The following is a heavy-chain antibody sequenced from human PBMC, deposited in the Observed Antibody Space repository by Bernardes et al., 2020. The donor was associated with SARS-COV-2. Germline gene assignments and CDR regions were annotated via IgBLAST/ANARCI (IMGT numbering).Heavy chain of an antibody. CDR1: GGSISSGNW. CDR2: IYHSGDT. Sequence: SETLSLTCAVSGGSISSGNWWTWVLQPPGKELEWIGEIYHSGDTNYNPSLKSRVTISVDKSKNQFSLKLSSVTAADTAMYYCAGGIYYFDYWGQGNLVTVSS. J-gene: IGHJ4*02. CDR3: AGGIYYFDY. V-gene: IGHV4-4*02. D-gene: IGHD2-15*01.